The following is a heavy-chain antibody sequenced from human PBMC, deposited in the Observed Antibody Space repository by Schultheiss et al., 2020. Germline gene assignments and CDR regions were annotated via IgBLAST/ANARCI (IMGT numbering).Heavy chain of an antibody. J-gene: IGHJ4*02. CDR1: GFTFKSYS. V-gene: IGHV3-33*08. CDR3: ARAPLGSYSPPFDY. CDR2: IWYDGSNK. Sequence: GESLKISCAGAGFTFKSYSIHWVRQAPGKGLEWVAVIWYDGSNKYYADSVKGRFTISRDNSKNTLYLQMNSLRAEDTAVYYCARAPLGSYSPPFDYWGQGTLVTVSS. D-gene: IGHD1-26*01.